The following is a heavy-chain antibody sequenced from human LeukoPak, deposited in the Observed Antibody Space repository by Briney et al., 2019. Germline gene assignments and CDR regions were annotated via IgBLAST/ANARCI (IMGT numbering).Heavy chain of an antibody. CDR2: INPNSGGT. CDR1: GYTFTGYY. D-gene: IGHD3-3*01. V-gene: IGHV1-2*02. J-gene: IGHJ6*02. Sequence: GASVKVSCKASGYTFTGYYMHWVRQAPGQGLEWMGWINPNSGGTNYAQTFQGRVTMTRDTSISTAYMELSRLRSDDTAVYYCAIDFWGGYGMDVWGQGTTVTVSS. CDR3: AIDFWGGYGMDV.